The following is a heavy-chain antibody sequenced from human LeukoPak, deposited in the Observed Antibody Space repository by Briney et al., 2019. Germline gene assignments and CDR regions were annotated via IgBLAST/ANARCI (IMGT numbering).Heavy chain of an antibody. V-gene: IGHV4-4*02. J-gene: IGHJ4*02. D-gene: IGHD3-10*01. CDR2: IYHSWST. CDR1: GHFISSSNW. CDR3: ASQLDSGSYGFDY. Sequence: SGTLALTCAVSGHFISSSNWWSWVRQPPGKGLEWIGEIYHSWSTNYNPSLKSRVTISVDKSKNQFSLKLSSVTAADTAVYYCASQLDSGSYGFDYWGQGTLVTVSS.